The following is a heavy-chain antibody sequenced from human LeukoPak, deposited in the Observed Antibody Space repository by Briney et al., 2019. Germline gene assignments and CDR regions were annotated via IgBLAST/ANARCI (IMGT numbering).Heavy chain of an antibody. D-gene: IGHD5-18*01. CDR2: FSSSSSYI. CDR1: GFTFSSYS. V-gene: IGHV3-21*01. CDR3: ARDRENYSYGSSFDY. Sequence: GGSLRLSCAASGFTFSSYSMNWVRQAPGKGLEWVSSFSSSSSYIYYADSVKGRFTISRDNAKNSLYLQMNSLRAEDTAVYYCARDRENYSYGSSFDYWGQGTLVTVSS. J-gene: IGHJ4*02.